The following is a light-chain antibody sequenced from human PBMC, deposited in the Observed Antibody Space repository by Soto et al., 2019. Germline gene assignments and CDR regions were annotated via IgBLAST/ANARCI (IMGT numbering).Light chain of an antibody. CDR1: QAISDY. CDR2: AAS. CDR3: QKYTSARFT. Sequence: DIQMTQSPSSRSASVGHRVTITGRASQAISDYLARYQQKPGKVPKLLIYAASTLQSGVPARFRGSGSGKDFTLTISSLQPEDVATYYCQKYTSARFTFGGGTKVEIK. J-gene: IGKJ4*01. V-gene: IGKV1-27*01.